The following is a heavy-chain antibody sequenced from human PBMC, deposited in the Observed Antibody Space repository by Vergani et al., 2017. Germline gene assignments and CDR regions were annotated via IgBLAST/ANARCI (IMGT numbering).Heavy chain of an antibody. D-gene: IGHD6-13*01. V-gene: IGHV4-34*01. CDR3: ARLKQLRAGYYYYYMAV. Sequence: QVQLQQWGAGLLKPSETLSLTCAVYGGSFSGYYWSWIRQPPGKGLEWIGEINHSGSTNYNPSLKSRVTISVDTSKNQFSLKLSSVTAADTAVYYCARLKQLRAGYYYYYMAVWGKGTTVTVSS. J-gene: IGHJ6*03. CDR1: GGSFSGYY. CDR2: INHSGST.